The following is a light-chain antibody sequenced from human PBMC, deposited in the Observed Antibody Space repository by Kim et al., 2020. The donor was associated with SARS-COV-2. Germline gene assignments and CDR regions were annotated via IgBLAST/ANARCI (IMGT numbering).Light chain of an antibody. CDR3: QQLNTYPRLT. J-gene: IGKJ4*01. CDR1: QGISSY. V-gene: IGKV1-9*01. CDR2: AAS. Sequence: SVGDRVTITCRASQGISSYLAWYQQKPGKAPKLLIYAASTSQSGVPSRFSGSGSGTEFTLTISSLQPEDFASYYCQQLNTYPRLTFGGGTKVDIK.